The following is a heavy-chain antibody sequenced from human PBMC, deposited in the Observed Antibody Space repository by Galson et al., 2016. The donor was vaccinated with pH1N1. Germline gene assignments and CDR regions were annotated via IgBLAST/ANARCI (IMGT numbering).Heavy chain of an antibody. D-gene: IGHD1-26*01. Sequence: SLRLSCAASGFTFFSSYSINWVRQAPGKGLEWVSFISNSGAYIYYADSVKGRFTISRDNAKKSLSLEMNSLRVEDTAIYYCARGSGRPRNYGMDVWGQGTTVTVFS. V-gene: IGHV3-21*05. J-gene: IGHJ6*02. CDR3: ARGSGRPRNYGMDV. CDR2: ISNSGAYI. CDR1: GFTFFSSYS.